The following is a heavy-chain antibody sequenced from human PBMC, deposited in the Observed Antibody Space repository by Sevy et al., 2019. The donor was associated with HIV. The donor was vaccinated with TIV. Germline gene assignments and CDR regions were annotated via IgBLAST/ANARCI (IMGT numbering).Heavy chain of an antibody. CDR3: AKGPRGVGAIVLGY. CDR1: GFTFSSYA. Sequence: GGSLRLSCAASGFTFSSYAMSWVRQAPGKGLEWVSAISGSGGSTYYADSVKGRFTISRDNSKNTLYLQMNSLRAEDMAVYYCAKGPRGVGAIVLGYWGQGTLVTVSS. V-gene: IGHV3-23*01. J-gene: IGHJ4*02. CDR2: ISGSGGST. D-gene: IGHD1-26*01.